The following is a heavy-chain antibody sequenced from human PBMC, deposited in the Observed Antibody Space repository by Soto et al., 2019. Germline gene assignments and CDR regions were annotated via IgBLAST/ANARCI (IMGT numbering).Heavy chain of an antibody. CDR1: GFDFSSYS. V-gene: IGHV3-23*01. Sequence: SGGSLRLSFEASGFDFSSYSITWVRQAPGKGLEYVSGITRSADLSFYADSVRGRFTVSRDNFKNTAYLEMNNLRVEDTAVYYCAKWPGFGDLWGQGTLVTVSS. CDR2: ITRSADLS. D-gene: IGHD3-10*01. CDR3: AKWPGFGDL. J-gene: IGHJ4*02.